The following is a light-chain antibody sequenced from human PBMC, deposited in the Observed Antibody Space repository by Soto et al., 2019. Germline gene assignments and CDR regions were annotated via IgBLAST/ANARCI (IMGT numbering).Light chain of an antibody. CDR3: LLSYSGAVV. J-gene: IGLJ2*01. V-gene: IGLV7-46*01. Sequence: QAVVTQEPSLTVSPGGTVTLTCGSSTGAVTSGHYPYWFQQKPGQAPRTLIXDTXNKXXXXXXXFSGSLLGGKAALTLSGXXXXXXXXYYCLLSYSGAVVFGGGTKLTVL. CDR2: DTX. CDR1: TGAVTSGHY.